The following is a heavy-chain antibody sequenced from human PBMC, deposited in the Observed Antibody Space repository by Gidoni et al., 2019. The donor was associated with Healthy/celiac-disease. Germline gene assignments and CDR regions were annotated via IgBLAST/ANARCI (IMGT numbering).Heavy chain of an antibody. D-gene: IGHD1-1*01. CDR2: INHSGST. Sequence: QVQLQQWCAGLLKPSEPLSLTCAVYGGSFSGYYWSWIRQPPGKGLEWIGEINHSGSTNYNPSLKSRVTISVDTSKNQFSLKLSSVTAADTAVYYCARTCRWHNPVPKAFDIWGQGTMVTVSS. J-gene: IGHJ3*02. CDR3: ARTCRWHNPVPKAFDI. V-gene: IGHV4-34*01. CDR1: GGSFSGYY.